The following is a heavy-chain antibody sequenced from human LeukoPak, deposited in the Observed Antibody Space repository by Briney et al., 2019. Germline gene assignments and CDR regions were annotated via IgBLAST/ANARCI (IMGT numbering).Heavy chain of an antibody. Sequence: GRSLRLSCVASGFTFSNYAMHWVRQAPGKGLECVAVIWHDGSNKYYVDSVKGRFSVSRDNSKHTLFLQMNALRAEDTAMYYCARDVSASGDQLDDWGQGTPVTVSS. V-gene: IGHV3-33*01. J-gene: IGHJ4*02. D-gene: IGHD2-2*01. CDR2: IWHDGSNK. CDR1: GFTFSNYA. CDR3: ARDVSASGDQLDD.